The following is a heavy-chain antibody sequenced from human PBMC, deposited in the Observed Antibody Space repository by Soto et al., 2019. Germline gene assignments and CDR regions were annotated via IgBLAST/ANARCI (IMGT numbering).Heavy chain of an antibody. V-gene: IGHV3-33*06. D-gene: IGHD3-10*01. J-gene: IGHJ6*03. CDR2: IWYDGSNK. CDR3: AKHCGTMVRGVRNYYYYYMDV. CDR1: GFTFSSYG. Sequence: GGSLRLSCAASGFTFSSYGMHWVRQAPGKGLEWVAVIWYDGSNKYYADSVKGRFTISRDNSKNTLYLQMNSLRAEDTAVYYCAKHCGTMVRGVRNYYYYYMDVWGKGTTVTVSS.